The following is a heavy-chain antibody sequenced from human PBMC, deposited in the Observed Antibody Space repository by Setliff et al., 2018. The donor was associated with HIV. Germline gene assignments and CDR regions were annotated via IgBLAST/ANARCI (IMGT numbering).Heavy chain of an antibody. V-gene: IGHV1-3*01. CDR2: INAGNGKT. J-gene: IGHJ6*02. CDR1: GYTFTNYG. Sequence: ASVKVSCKASGYTFTNYGITWVRQAPGQGLEGMGWINAGNGKTKYSQKFQGRVTITRDTFASKAYMELSSLRSEDTAVYYCARPDSRWYARGRDSLYGMDVWGQGTTVTVSS. D-gene: IGHD6-13*01. CDR3: ARPDSRWYARGRDSLYGMDV.